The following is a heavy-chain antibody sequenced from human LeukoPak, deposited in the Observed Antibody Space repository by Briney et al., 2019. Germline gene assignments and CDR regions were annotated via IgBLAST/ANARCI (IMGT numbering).Heavy chain of an antibody. Sequence: ASVKVSGNASGYTFPSYDINWVRQATGQGLEWMGWMNPNSGNTGYAQKFQGRVTMTRNTSISTAYMELSSLRSEDTAVYYCARDFPRSTSCLGHWGQGTLVTVSS. CDR1: GYTFPSYD. J-gene: IGHJ5*02. D-gene: IGHD2-2*01. V-gene: IGHV1-8*01. CDR2: MNPNSGNT. CDR3: ARDFPRSTSCLGH.